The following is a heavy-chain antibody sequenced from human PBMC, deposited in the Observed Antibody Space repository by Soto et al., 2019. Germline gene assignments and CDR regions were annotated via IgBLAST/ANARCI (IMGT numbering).Heavy chain of an antibody. J-gene: IGHJ4*02. Sequence: RSLTCTVSDDSIYTYYWSWIRQPAGKGLEWIGRIYTNGSTNSKPSLRSRLTMSVDRSKHQLSLKLSSVTAADTAVYYCARDRTVDYVDYYFDYWGRGTLVTVSS. D-gene: IGHD4-17*01. V-gene: IGHV4-4*07. CDR1: DDSIYTYY. CDR3: ARDRTVDYVDYYFDY. CDR2: IYTNGST.